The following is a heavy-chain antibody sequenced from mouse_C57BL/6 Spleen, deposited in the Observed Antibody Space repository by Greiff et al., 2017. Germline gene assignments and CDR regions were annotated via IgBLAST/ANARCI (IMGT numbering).Heavy chain of an antibody. D-gene: IGHD3-2*02. V-gene: IGHV5-16*01. CDR3: ARVPPTAQSYYAMDY. CDR2: INYDGSST. J-gene: IGHJ4*01. Sequence: EVKLVESEGGLVQPGSSMKLSCTASGFTFSDYYMAWVRQVPEKGLEWVANINYDGSSTYYLDSLKSRFIISRDNAKNILYLQMSSLKSEDTATYYCARVPPTAQSYYAMDYWGQGTSVTVSS. CDR1: GFTFSDYY.